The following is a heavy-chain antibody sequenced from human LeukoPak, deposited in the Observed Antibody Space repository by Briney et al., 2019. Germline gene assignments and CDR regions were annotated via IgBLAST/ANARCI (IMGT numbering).Heavy chain of an antibody. CDR3: ARLRDDYVWGSYRPSYYFDY. CDR1: GFTVSSNY. CDR2: INHSGST. J-gene: IGHJ4*02. V-gene: IGHV4-34*01. D-gene: IGHD3-16*02. Sequence: GSLRLSCAASGFTVSSNYMSWIRQPPGKGLEWIGEINHSGSTNYNPSLKSRVTISVDTSKNQFSLKLSSVTAADTAVYYCARLRDDYVWGSYRPSYYFDYWGQGTLVTVSS.